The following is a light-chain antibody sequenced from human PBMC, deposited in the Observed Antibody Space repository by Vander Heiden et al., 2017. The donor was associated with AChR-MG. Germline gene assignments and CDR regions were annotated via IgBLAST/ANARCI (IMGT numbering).Light chain of an antibody. CDR3: QSTDNANSFPVL. J-gene: IGLJ2*01. Sequence: SYELTQPPSVSVSPGQTTRITCSGAVLSKMLVYWYQRKSGQAPVLLIYKDRERPSGIPERYSGSSSGTTATLTISGVQAEDEADYFCQSTDNANSFPVLFGGGTKLTVL. CDR2: KDR. V-gene: IGLV3-25*03. CDR1: VLSKML.